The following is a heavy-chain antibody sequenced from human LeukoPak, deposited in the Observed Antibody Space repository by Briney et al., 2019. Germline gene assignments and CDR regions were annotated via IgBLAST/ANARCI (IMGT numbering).Heavy chain of an antibody. D-gene: IGHD6-19*01. CDR2: AYYRSKWYN. V-gene: IGHV6-1*01. Sequence: SKTLSLTCVISGDSVSSNSATWNWIRQSPSRGLEWLGRAYYRSKWYNDYVVSMKSRITINPDTSKNQFSLHLNSVTPEDTAVYYCARDPAYSGGWTRNAFDIWGQGTMVTVSS. CDR1: GDSVSSNSAT. CDR3: ARDPAYSGGWTRNAFDI. J-gene: IGHJ3*02.